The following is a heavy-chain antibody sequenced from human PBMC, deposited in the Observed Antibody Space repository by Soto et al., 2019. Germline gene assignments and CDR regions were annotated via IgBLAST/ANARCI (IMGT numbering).Heavy chain of an antibody. CDR2: ISGSGGST. J-gene: IGHJ5*02. CDR3: AKGSRIYGSGSISWFDP. D-gene: IGHD3-10*01. CDR1: GFTFSSYA. V-gene: IGHV3-23*01. Sequence: GGSLRLSCAASGFTFSSYAMSWVRQAPGKGLEWVSAISGSGGSTYYADSVKGRFTISRDNSKNTLYLQMNSLRAEDTAVYYCAKGSRIYGSGSISWFDPWGQGTLVTVSS.